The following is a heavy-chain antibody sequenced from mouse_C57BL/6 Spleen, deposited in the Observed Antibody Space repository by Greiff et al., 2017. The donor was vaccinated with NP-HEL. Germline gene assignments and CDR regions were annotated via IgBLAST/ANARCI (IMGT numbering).Heavy chain of an antibody. CDR1: GYTFTSYW. V-gene: IGHV1-52*01. CDR2: IDPSDSET. CDR3: ARDWVPTTGQSDD. J-gene: IGHJ2*01. D-gene: IGHD1-1*01. Sequence: QVQLQQPGAELVRPGSSVKLSCQASGYTFTSYWMHWVKQRPIQVLEWIGNIDPSDSETHYNQKFKDKAPLTVDKSSSTAYMQLSSLTSEDSAVYYCARDWVPTTGQSDDWGQGTTLTVSS.